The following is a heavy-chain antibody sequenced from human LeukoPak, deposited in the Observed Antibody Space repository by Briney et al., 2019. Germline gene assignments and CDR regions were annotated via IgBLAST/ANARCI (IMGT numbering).Heavy chain of an antibody. CDR3: ARVLRGPRDSSGNYYYFDY. J-gene: IGHJ4*02. D-gene: IGHD3-22*01. CDR2: IDWDDDK. CDR1: GFSLRTSGMC. V-gene: IGHV2-70*11. Sequence: SGPTLVNPTQTHTLTCTFSGFSLRTSGMCVSWIRQPPGKALEWLARIDWDDDKYYSTSLKTRLTISKDTSKNQVALTMTNMDPLDTATYYCARVLRGPRDSSGNYYYFDYWGQGTPVTVSS.